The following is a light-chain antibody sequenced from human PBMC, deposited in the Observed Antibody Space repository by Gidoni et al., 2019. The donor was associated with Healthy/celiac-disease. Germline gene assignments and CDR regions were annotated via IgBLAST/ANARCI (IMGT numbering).Light chain of an antibody. CDR3: QQRSNWPPRLT. Sequence: EIVLTQSPATLSLSPGEKATLSCRASQSVSSYLACYQQKPGQAPRLLIYDASNRATGIPARFSGSGSGTDFTLTISSLEPEEFAVYYCQQRSNWPPRLTFGGGTKVEIK. V-gene: IGKV3-11*01. J-gene: IGKJ4*01. CDR1: QSVSSY. CDR2: DAS.